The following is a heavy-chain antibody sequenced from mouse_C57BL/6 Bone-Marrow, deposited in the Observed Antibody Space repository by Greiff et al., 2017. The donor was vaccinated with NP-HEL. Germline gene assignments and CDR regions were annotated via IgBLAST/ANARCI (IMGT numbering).Heavy chain of an antibody. Sequence: LVESGAELARPGASVKLSCKASGYTFTSYGISWVKQRTGQGLEWIGEIYPRSGNTYYNEKFKGKATLPADKSSSTAYMELRSLTSEDSAVYFCASGDSAWFAYWGQGTLVTVSA. V-gene: IGHV1-81*01. J-gene: IGHJ3*01. CDR3: ASGDSAWFAY. CDR1: GYTFTSYG. CDR2: IYPRSGNT.